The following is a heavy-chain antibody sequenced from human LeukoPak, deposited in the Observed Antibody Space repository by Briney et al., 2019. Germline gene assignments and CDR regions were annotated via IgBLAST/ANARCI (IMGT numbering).Heavy chain of an antibody. CDR3: AKGVGATTDPFDP. CDR2: IFYDGSIQ. D-gene: IGHD1-26*01. J-gene: IGHJ5*02. Sequence: GGSLRLSCAASGFTFSNYAMHWVRQAPGKGLEWVAVIFYDGSIQYYADSVRGRFTISRDNSKNTLYLQMNSLRAEDTAVYYCAKGVGATTDPFDPWGQGTLVTVSS. CDR1: GFTFSNYA. V-gene: IGHV3-30*04.